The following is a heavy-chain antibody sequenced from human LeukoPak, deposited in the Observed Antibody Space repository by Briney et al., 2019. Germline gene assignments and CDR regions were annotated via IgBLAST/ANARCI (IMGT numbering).Heavy chain of an antibody. CDR2: IYYSGST. CDR3: ARDGDYDFWSGYYSPNHWFDP. J-gene: IGHJ5*02. D-gene: IGHD3-3*01. CDR1: GGSISSGDYY. Sequence: PSETLSLTCTVSGGSISSGDYYWSWIRQPPGKGLEWIGYIYYSGSTYYNPSLKSRVTISVDTSKNQFSLQLSSVTAADTAVYYCARDGDYDFWSGYYSPNHWFDPWGQGTLVTVSS. V-gene: IGHV4-30-4*01.